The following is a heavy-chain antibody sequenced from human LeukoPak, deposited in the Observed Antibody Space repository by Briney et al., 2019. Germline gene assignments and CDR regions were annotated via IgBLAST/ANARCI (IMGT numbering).Heavy chain of an antibody. CDR1: GGSISSSSYY. CDR3: ARGGYYGSGNDFRFDP. V-gene: IGHV4-39*07. Sequence: SETLSLTCTVSGGSISSSSYYWGWIRQPPGKGLEWIGSIYYSGSTYYNPSLKRRVTISVDTSKDQFSLKLSSVTAADTAVYYCARGGYYGSGNDFRFDPWGQGTLVTVSS. J-gene: IGHJ5*02. D-gene: IGHD3-10*01. CDR2: IYYSGST.